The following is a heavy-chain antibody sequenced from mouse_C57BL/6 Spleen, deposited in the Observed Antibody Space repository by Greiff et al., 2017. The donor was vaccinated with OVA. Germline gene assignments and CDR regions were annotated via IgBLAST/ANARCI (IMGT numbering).Heavy chain of an antibody. CDR1: GYTFTDSE. CDR3: TRSDEYYYAVDD. Sequence: QVQLQQSGAELVRPGASVPLSCKASGYTFTDSEMHWVKQTPVHGLAWIGVIDPETGGTAYNQKFKGKAILTADKSSSTAYMELRSLASEDSAIYYYTRSDEYYYAVDDWGQGASVTVST. J-gene: IGHJ4*01. CDR2: IDPETGGT. V-gene: IGHV1-15*01.